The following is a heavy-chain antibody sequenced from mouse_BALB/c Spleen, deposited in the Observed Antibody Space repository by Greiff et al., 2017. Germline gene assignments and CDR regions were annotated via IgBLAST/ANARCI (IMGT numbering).Heavy chain of an antibody. Sequence: VQLQQSGAELVRPGSSVKISCKASGYAFSSYWMNWVKQRPGQGLEWIGQIYPGDGDTNYNGKFKGKATLTVDKSSSTAYMQLKSLTSEDSAVYYCARAYYGNPWFAYWGQGTLVTVSA. J-gene: IGHJ3*01. CDR1: GYAFSSYW. CDR3: ARAYYGNPWFAY. V-gene: IGHV1-80*01. D-gene: IGHD2-10*01. CDR2: IYPGDGDT.